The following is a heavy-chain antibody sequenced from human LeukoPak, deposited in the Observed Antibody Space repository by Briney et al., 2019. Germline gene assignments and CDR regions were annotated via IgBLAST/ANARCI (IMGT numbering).Heavy chain of an antibody. Sequence: GRSLRLSCAASGFTFSSYGMHWVRQAPGKGLEWVTFISYDGNNRKYADSVAGRFTISRDNSKNTLYLEMNSVRPEDTALYYCVRKIGSPPSPGHFDYWGQGTLVTVSS. CDR3: VRKIGSPPSPGHFDY. CDR1: GFTFSSYG. CDR2: ISYDGNNR. D-gene: IGHD1-26*01. V-gene: IGHV3-30*03. J-gene: IGHJ4*02.